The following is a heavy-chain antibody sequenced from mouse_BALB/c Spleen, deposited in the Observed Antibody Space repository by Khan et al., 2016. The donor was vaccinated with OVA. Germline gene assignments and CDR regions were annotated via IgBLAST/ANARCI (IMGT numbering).Heavy chain of an antibody. J-gene: IGHJ2*01. CDR2: INPSTGYT. CDR1: GYTFINYW. Sequence: QVQLKQSGAELAKPGASVKMSCKASGYTFINYWILWIKQRPGQGLEWIGYINPSTGYTEYNQNFKDKATLTAATSSSTAYMQLSSLTSEDSTVYYCARSGLRWDFDYWGQGTTLTVSS. V-gene: IGHV1-7*01. D-gene: IGHD1-1*01. CDR3: ARSGLRWDFDY.